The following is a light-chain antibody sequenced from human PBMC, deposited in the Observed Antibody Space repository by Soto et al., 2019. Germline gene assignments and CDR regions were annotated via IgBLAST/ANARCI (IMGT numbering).Light chain of an antibody. CDR1: SFNIGRNP. Sequence: LTQPTSASGTPGQRVTISCSGSSFNIGRNPVNWYQQFPGTAPKLLIYTNDQRPSGVPDRFSGSKSGTSASLAISGLQSEDEADYYCAAWDDSLNGGVFGGGTKLTVL. V-gene: IGLV1-44*01. J-gene: IGLJ3*02. CDR3: AAWDDSLNGGV. CDR2: TND.